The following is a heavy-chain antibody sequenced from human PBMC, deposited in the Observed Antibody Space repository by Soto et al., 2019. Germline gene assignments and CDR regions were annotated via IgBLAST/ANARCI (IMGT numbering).Heavy chain of an antibody. CDR2: INHSGST. CDR3: ARYTDIVVVPAAIHWFDP. J-gene: IGHJ5*02. CDR1: GGSFSGYY. D-gene: IGHD2-2*02. V-gene: IGHV4-34*01. Sequence: LSLTCAVYGGSFSGYYWSWIRQPPGKGLEWIGEINHSGSTNHNPSLKSRVTISVDTSKNQFSLKLSSVTAADTAVYYCARYTDIVVVPAAIHWFDPWGQGTLVTVSS.